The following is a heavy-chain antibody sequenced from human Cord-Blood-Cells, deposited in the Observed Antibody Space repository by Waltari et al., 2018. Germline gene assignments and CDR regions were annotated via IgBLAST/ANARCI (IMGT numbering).Heavy chain of an antibody. J-gene: IGHJ6*02. CDR3: ARDKGYCSGGSCGMDV. V-gene: IGHV4-30-4*01. CDR2: IYYGGDT. D-gene: IGHD2-15*01. Sequence: VQLQESGPGLVKPSQTLSLTCTVPGGSIRRGDYYWSWIRQPPGKALEWIGYIYYGGDTYNTPSLKSRVIRSVDTSKNQFSLKLSSVTAADTAVYYCARDKGYCSGGSCGMDVWCQGTTVTVSS. CDR1: GGSIRRGDYY.